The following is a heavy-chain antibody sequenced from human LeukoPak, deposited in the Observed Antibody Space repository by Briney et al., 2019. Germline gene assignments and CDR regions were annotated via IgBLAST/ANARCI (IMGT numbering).Heavy chain of an antibody. V-gene: IGHV1-2*06. J-gene: IGHJ4*02. D-gene: IGHD6-19*01. CDR2: INPNSSGT. CDR3: ARVSSGWYYFDY. Sequence: ASVKVSCKASGYTFTGYYMHWVRQAPGQGLEWMGRINPNSSGTNYAQKFQGRVTMTRDTSISTAYMEQSRLRSDDTAVYYCARVSSGWYYFDYWGQGTLVTVSS. CDR1: GYTFTGYY.